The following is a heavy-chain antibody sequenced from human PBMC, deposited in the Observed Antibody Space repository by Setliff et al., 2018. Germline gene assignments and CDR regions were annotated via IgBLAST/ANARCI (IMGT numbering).Heavy chain of an antibody. CDR1: GGSISGYY. CDR2: IYSSGST. V-gene: IGHV4-59*01. D-gene: IGHD3-22*01. Sequence: SETLSLTCTVSGGSISGYYWSWIRQPPGKGLEWIGNIYSSGSTSYNPSLKSRVTISVDTSKNQFSLKLSSVTAADTAVYYCARAAKYDSSGYYGFWFDPWGQGTLVTVSS. J-gene: IGHJ5*02. CDR3: ARAAKYDSSGYYGFWFDP.